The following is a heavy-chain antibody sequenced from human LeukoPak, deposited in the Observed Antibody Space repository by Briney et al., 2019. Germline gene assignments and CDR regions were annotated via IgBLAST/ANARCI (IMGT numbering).Heavy chain of an antibody. D-gene: IGHD3-22*01. CDR2: IKQDGSEK. Sequence: GGSLRLSCAASGFTFSSYWMSWVRQAPGKGLEWVANIKQDGSEKYYVDSVKGRFTISRDNAKNSPYLQMNSLRAEDTAVYYCARDMGGAYYYDSSGYYIDYWGQGTLVTVSS. V-gene: IGHV3-7*01. CDR1: GFTFSSYW. CDR3: ARDMGGAYYYDSSGYYIDY. J-gene: IGHJ4*02.